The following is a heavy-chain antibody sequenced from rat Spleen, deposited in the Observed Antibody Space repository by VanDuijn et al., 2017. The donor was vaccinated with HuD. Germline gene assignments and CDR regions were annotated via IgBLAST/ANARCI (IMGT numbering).Heavy chain of an antibody. CDR1: GFSLSNYG. CDR2: TWRNGNT. Sequence: QVQLKESGPGLVQPSQTLSLTCTVSGFSLSNYGVIWVRQPPGKGLEWMGITWRNGNTDYNSVLKSRLSINRDTSMSLVFLKMNSLQTVDTAIDYCTAAGLYGALAYGGEGTLVTVSS. J-gene: IGHJ3*01. V-gene: IGHV2-52*01. CDR3: TAAGLYGALAY. D-gene: IGHD1-11*01.